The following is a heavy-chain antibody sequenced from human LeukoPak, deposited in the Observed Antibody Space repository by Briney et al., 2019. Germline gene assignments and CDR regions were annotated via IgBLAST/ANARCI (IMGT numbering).Heavy chain of an antibody. D-gene: IGHD1-26*01. V-gene: IGHV3-23*01. J-gene: IGHJ4*02. Sequence: GGSLTLSCAASGFTFSSYAMSWVRQAPGKGLEWVSAISGSGGTTYYADSVKGRFTISRDNSKNTLYLQMNSLRAEDTAVYYCAKRVFPVGASDYWGQGTPVTVSS. CDR2: ISGSGGTT. CDR1: GFTFSSYA. CDR3: AKRVFPVGASDY.